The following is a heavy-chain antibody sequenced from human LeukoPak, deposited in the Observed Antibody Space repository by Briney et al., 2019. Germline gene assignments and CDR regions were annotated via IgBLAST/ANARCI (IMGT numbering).Heavy chain of an antibody. CDR2: ISGSGVST. CDR3: AKVVRNADYYGSGYDY. CDR1: GXTFSNYA. J-gene: IGHJ4*02. Sequence: AGGSLRLSCEASGXTFSNYAMSWVRQAPGKGLEWVSSISGSGVSTYYADSMEGRFTISRDNSKKTLYLQMNSLRAEDTAVYYCAKVVRNADYYGSGYDYWGQGTLVTVSS. V-gene: IGHV3-23*01. D-gene: IGHD3-10*01.